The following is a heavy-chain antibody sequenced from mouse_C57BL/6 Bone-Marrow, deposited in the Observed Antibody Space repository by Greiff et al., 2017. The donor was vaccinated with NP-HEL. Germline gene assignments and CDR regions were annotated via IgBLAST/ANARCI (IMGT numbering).Heavy chain of an antibody. V-gene: IGHV1-81*01. CDR3: ARWNYYGSKGDY. J-gene: IGHJ2*01. CDR1: GYTFTSYG. D-gene: IGHD1-1*01. Sequence: QVQLQQSGAELARPGASVKLSCKASGYTFTSYGISWVKQRTGQGLEWIGEIYPRSGNTYYNEKFKGKAILTADKSSSTAYMELRSLTSEDSAVYFCARWNYYGSKGDYWGQGTTLTVSS. CDR2: IYPRSGNT.